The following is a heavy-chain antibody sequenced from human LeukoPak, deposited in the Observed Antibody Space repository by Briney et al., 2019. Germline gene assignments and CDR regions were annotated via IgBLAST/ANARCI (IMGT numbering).Heavy chain of an antibody. V-gene: IGHV3-74*01. CDR1: GFTFSSYW. J-gene: IGHJ6*02. D-gene: IGHD3-9*01. CDR3: TRDLMDYDVSTGLHHYYMDV. Sequence: HPGGSLRLSCVASGFTFSSYWMHWVRQDPRKGLVWVSRINGDGRNIIYADSVRGRFTISRDNAKNTLYLQMNTLRVEDTAVYYCTRDLMDYDVSTGLHHYYMDVWGQGTTVTVSS. CDR2: INGDGRNI.